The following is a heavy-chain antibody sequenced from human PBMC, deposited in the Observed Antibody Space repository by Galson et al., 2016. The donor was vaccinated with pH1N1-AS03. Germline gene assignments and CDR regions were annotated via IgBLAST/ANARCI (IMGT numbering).Heavy chain of an antibody. CDR1: GFTVSTSA. Sequence: SLRLSCAASGFTVSTSAVHWVRQAPGTGLEWVALMSYDGQNKYYPESVKGRFTLFRDGSGNTVYLQMNSLRAEDTAAYYCARGPGYSYSLGAFDIWGQGTMVTVSS. D-gene: IGHD5-18*01. J-gene: IGHJ3*02. CDR2: MSYDGQNK. V-gene: IGHV3-30*07. CDR3: ARGPGYSYSLGAFDI.